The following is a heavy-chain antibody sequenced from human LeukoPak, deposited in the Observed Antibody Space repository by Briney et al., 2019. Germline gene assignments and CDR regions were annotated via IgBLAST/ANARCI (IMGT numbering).Heavy chain of an antibody. V-gene: IGHV3-74*01. CDR2: INTDGRST. J-gene: IGHJ4*02. CDR3: ASSNRRLYTPTPEYYFDY. Sequence: PGRSLCLSRAVSGLTFSRYWMHWVRQAPGKGLVWVSRINTDGRSTSYTDSVTGRFTLSTDKAKNTLYLQMNSLRAGDTAVYYCASSNRRLYTPTPEYYFDYWGQGTLVTVSS. CDR1: GLTFSRYW. D-gene: IGHD1-14*01.